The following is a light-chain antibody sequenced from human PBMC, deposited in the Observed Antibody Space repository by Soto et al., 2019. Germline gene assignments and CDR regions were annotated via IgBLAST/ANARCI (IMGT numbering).Light chain of an antibody. V-gene: IGLV1-44*01. J-gene: IGLJ2*01. CDR3: AAWDDSLSGVV. Sequence: QSVLTQPPSASGTPGQRVTISCSGRSSNIGSNTVNWYQQLPGTAPKLLIYSKNQRPSGVPDRFSGSKSGTSASLAISGLQAEDEADYYCAAWDDSLSGVVFGGGTKVTVL. CDR1: SSNIGSNT. CDR2: SKN.